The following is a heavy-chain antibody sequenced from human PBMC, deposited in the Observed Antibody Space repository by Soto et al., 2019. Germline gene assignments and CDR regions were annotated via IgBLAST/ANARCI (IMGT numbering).Heavy chain of an antibody. CDR3: ARLNSGYDPDGWSWFDP. J-gene: IGHJ5*02. D-gene: IGHD5-12*01. CDR2: IYYSGST. CDR1: GGSISSYY. V-gene: IGHV4-59*08. Sequence: SETLSLTCTVSGGSISSYYWSWIRQPPGKGLEWIGYIYYSGSTNYNPSLKSRVTISVDTSKNQFSLKLSSVTAADTAVYYCARLNSGYDPDGWSWFDPWGQGTLVTVSS.